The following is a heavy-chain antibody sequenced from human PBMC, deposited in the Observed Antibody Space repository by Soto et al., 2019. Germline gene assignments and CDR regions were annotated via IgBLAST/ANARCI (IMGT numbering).Heavy chain of an antibody. V-gene: IGHV1-2*02. CDR2: INPTNGAT. J-gene: IGHJ6*02. CDR3: ARLPPPSLYYYGMDV. CDR1: GYIFTGYY. Sequence: GASVKVSCKASGYIFTGYYIHWVRQAPGQGLEWMGWINPTNGATNYAQKYQGRVTMTRDTSINTAYMELSRLSSDDTAVFYCARLPPPSLYYYGMDVWGQGTTVTV.